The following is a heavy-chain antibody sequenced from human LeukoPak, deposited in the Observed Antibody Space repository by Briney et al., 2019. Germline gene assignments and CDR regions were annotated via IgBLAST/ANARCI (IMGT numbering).Heavy chain of an antibody. D-gene: IGHD1-26*01. J-gene: IGHJ4*02. Sequence: GGSLRLSCAASGFTFSSYSMNWVRQAPGKGLEWVSSISSSSGYIYYADSVKGRFTISRDNAKNSLYLQMNSLRAEDTAVYFCARPRGTVGATRGDFDYWGQGTLVTVSS. CDR1: GFTFSSYS. CDR2: ISSSSGYI. CDR3: ARPRGTVGATRGDFDY. V-gene: IGHV3-21*06.